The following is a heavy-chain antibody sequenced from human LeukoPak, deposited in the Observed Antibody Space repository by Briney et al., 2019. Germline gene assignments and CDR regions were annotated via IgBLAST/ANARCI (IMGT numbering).Heavy chain of an antibody. J-gene: IGHJ6*03. V-gene: IGHV3-15*01. CDR3: TTDLRANSGSYYYDYMDV. CDR2: IKSKTDGGTT. D-gene: IGHD1-26*01. CDR1: GFTFSNAW. Sequence: PGGSLRLSCAASGFTFSNAWMSWVRQAPGKGLEWVGRIKSKTDGGTTDYAAPVKGRFTISRDDSKNTLYLQMNSLKTEDTAAYYCTTDLRANSGSYYYDYMDVWGKGNTVTVSS.